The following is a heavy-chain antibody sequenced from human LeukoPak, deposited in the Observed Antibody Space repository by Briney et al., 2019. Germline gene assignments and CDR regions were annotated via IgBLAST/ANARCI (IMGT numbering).Heavy chain of an antibody. CDR3: ASGGHLDY. V-gene: IGHV3-7*03. CDR2: INEDGNEK. J-gene: IGHJ4*02. D-gene: IGHD3-16*01. Sequence: GGSLGLSCAVSGLAFSRFWMSWVRQAPGKGMEWVANINEDGNEKNYVDSVRGRFTISRDNAKDSLYLQMNSLRAEDTAVYYCASGGHLDYWGQGAPVTVSS. CDR1: GLAFSRFW.